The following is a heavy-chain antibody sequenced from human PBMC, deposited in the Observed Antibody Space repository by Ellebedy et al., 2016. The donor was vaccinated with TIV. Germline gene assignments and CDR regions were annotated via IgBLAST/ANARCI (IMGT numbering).Heavy chain of an antibody. CDR2: INPVNGDT. CDR1: GYTFTSYT. V-gene: IGHV1-3*01. J-gene: IGHJ4*02. CDR3: ARARDPDSSAHLY. D-gene: IGHD3-22*01. Sequence: ASVKVSCKASGYTFTSYTMHWVRQAPGQRLEWVGWINPVNGDTKYSPNFQDRVTITRDTSATTAYMDLSSLTSEDTAMYYCARARDPDSSAHLYWGQGTLVTVSS.